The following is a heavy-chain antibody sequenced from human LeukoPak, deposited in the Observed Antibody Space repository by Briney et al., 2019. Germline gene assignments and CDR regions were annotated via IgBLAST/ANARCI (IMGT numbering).Heavy chain of an antibody. CDR2: ISRGGDAT. J-gene: IGHJ4*02. Sequence: GSLRLSCAASGFTFSNYAMYWVRQAPGKGPEWVSAISRGGDATYYADSVKGRFTISRDNSKNTLYLQMNSLTAEDTAIYYCARSGIYDYWGQGTLVTVSS. CDR3: ARSGIYDY. D-gene: IGHD3-3*01. CDR1: GFTFSNYA. V-gene: IGHV3-23*01.